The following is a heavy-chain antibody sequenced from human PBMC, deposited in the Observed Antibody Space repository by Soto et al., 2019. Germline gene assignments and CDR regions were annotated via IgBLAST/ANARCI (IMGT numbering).Heavy chain of an antibody. J-gene: IGHJ6*02. CDR1: GGTFSSYA. D-gene: IGHD1-1*01. Sequence: GASVKVSCKASGGTFSSYAISWVRQAPGQGLEWMGGIIPIFGTANYAQKFQGRVTITADESTSTAYMELSSLRSEDTAVYYCAIGVHPVRGRLEPYYYGMDVWGQGTTVTVSS. V-gene: IGHV1-69*13. CDR2: IIPIFGTA. CDR3: AIGVHPVRGRLEPYYYGMDV.